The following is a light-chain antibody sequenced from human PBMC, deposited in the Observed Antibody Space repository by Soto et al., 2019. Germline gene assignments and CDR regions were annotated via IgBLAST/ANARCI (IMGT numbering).Light chain of an antibody. CDR2: GAS. CDR3: QQYNNWPLT. V-gene: IGKV3-15*01. Sequence: EIVMTQSPATLSVSPGERATLSCRASQSVNNNLDWYQQKPGQAPRLLIYGASARATGIPARFSGSGSGTEFNLTISSLQSEDFAVYYCQQYNNWPLTFGGGTKVEIK. CDR1: QSVNNN. J-gene: IGKJ4*01.